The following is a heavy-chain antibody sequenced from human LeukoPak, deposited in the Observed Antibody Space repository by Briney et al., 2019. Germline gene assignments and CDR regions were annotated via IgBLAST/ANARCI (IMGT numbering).Heavy chain of an antibody. CDR3: ARDPYSGSYGDYYYYFMDV. D-gene: IGHD1-26*01. CDR2: ITSTSSYI. J-gene: IGHJ6*03. CDR1: GFTFSSYE. V-gene: IGHV3-21*01. Sequence: GGSLRLSCAASGFTFSSYEMNWVRQAPGKGLEWVSSITSTSSYIYYADSVKGRFTISRDNAKNSLYLQMNSLRADDTAAYYCARDPYSGSYGDYYYYFMDVWGKGTTVTISS.